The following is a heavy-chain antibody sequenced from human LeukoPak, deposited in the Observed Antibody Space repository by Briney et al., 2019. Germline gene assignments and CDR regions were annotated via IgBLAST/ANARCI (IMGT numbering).Heavy chain of an antibody. V-gene: IGHV3-23*01. CDR2: ISGSGGST. D-gene: IGHD2-15*01. CDR3: AKAYCSGGSCYYPPYYYGMDV. J-gene: IGHJ6*02. CDR1: GFTFSSYA. Sequence: GGSLRLSCAASGFTFSSYAMSWVRQAPGKGLEWVSAISGSGGSTYYADSVKGRFTISRDNSKNTLYLQMNSLRAEDTAVYYCAKAYCSGGSCYYPPYYYGMDVWGQGTTVTVSS.